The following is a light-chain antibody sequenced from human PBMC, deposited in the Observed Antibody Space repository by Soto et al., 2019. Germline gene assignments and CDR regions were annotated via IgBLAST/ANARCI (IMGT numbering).Light chain of an antibody. CDR3: QVWDIMTDNYV. J-gene: IGLJ1*01. V-gene: IGLV3-21*04. Sequence: SYELTQSPSVSVAPEKTATITCGGNNIGNKRVHWYRQKPGQAPVLLISYDSDRPSGIPERFSGSNSGNTVTLTISRVEAGDEADYYCQVWDIMTDNYVFGSGTKLTFL. CDR1: NIGNKR. CDR2: YDS.